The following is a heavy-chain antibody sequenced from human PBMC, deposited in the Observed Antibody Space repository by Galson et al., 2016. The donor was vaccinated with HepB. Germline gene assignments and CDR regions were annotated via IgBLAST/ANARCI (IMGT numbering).Heavy chain of an antibody. CDR2: LSTRRTT. V-gene: IGHV3-23*01. J-gene: IGHJ4*02. CDR3: AKERLVRRSFDH. Sequence: SLRLSCAAYGFVFSNFGLSWVRQAPGKGLEWVASLSTRRTTYYSDTMQGRYTIPRDNSNNTLYLQMNGLRAEDKAVYHCAKERLVRRSFDHRGQRTLLTVSS. D-gene: IGHD1-1*01. CDR1: GFVFSNFG.